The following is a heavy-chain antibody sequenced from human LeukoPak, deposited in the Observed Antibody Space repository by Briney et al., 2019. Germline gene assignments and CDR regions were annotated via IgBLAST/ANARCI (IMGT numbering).Heavy chain of an antibody. CDR3: ARLRNYDSSSYYSTCFDP. CDR2: IYPGDSDT. J-gene: IGHJ5*02. Sequence: GASLKISCKGSGSSFTNYWIGWVRQLPGKGLELMGIIYPGDSDTRYSPSFQGQVSISADKSITTAYLQWISLKASDTGMYYCARLRNYDSSSYYSTCFDPWGQGTLVTVSS. CDR1: GSSFTNYW. D-gene: IGHD3-22*01. V-gene: IGHV5-51*01.